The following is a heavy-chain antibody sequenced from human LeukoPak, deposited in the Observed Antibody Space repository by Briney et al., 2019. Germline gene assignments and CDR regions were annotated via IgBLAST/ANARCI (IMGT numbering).Heavy chain of an antibody. CDR1: GXTFXXYG. CDR3: ARERFLQQLPDY. D-gene: IGHD6-13*01. Sequence: GXTFXXYGMHWVRQAPGKXLEWVAVIWYDGSNKYYADSVKGRFTISRDNSKNTLYLQMNSLRAEDTAVYYCARERFLQQLPDYWGQGTPVTVSS. V-gene: IGHV3-33*01. J-gene: IGHJ4*02. CDR2: IWYDGSNK.